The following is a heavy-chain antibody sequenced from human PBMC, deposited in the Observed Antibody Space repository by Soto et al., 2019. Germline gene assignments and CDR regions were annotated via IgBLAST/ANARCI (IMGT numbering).Heavy chain of an antibody. D-gene: IGHD3-10*01. CDR1: GFTFSSYG. CDR3: ARDQTQLLPGNIDY. CDR2: IWYDGSNK. J-gene: IGHJ4*02. Sequence: GGSLRLSCAASGFTFSSYGMHWVRQAPGKGLEWVAVIWYDGSNKYYADSVKGRFTISRDNSKNTLYLQMNSLRAEDTAVYCCARDQTQLLPGNIDYWGKGTLVTVSS. V-gene: IGHV3-33*01.